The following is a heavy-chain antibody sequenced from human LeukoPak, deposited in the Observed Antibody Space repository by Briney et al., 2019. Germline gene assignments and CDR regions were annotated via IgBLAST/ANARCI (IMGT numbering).Heavy chain of an antibody. CDR2: IKSKTDGGTT. D-gene: IGHD3-9*01. V-gene: IGHV3-15*01. CDR3: TIPILTVGFDY. J-gene: IGHJ4*02. CDR1: GFTFDDYA. Sequence: PGGSLRLSCAASGFTFDDYAMHWVRQAPGKGLEWVGRIKSKTDGGTTDYAAPVKGRFTISRDDSKNTLYLQMNSLKTEDTAVYYCTIPILTVGFDYWGQGTLVTVSS.